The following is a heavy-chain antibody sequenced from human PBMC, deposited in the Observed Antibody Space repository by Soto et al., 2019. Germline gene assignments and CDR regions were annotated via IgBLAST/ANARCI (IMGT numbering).Heavy chain of an antibody. J-gene: IGHJ6*02. CDR3: AREVLSGDIITIFGVVITAGMDV. Sequence: ASVKVSCKASGYTFTSYYMHWVRQAPGQGLEWMGIINPSGGSTSYAQKFQGRVTMTRDTSTSTVYMELSSLRSEDTAVYYCAREVLSGDIITIFGVVITAGMDVWGQGTTVTVSS. CDR2: INPSGGST. CDR1: GYTFTSYY. D-gene: IGHD3-3*01. V-gene: IGHV1-46*01.